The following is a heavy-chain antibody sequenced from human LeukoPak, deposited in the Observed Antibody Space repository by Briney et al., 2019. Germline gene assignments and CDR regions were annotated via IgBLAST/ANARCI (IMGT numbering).Heavy chain of an antibody. CDR3: ARGLPPNYYYYMDV. Sequence: GGSLRLSCAASGLSVSNNDMSWVRQAPGKGLEWVSVIYSGGGTYYADSVKGRFTISRDNSKNTLYLQMNSLRAEDTAVYYCARGLPPNYYYYMDVWGKGTTVTISS. CDR2: IYSGGGT. CDR1: GLSVSNND. J-gene: IGHJ6*03. V-gene: IGHV3-66*01.